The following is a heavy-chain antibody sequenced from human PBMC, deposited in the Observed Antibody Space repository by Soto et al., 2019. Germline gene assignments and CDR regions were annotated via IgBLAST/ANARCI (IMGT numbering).Heavy chain of an antibody. V-gene: IGHV3-23*01. CDR2: SSGSGGGT. CDR3: AKGAGPTGFRFDF. D-gene: IGHD6-13*01. J-gene: IGHJ4*02. Sequence: EVQLSESGGGLVQPGGSLRLSCAASGFIFNNYGMTWVRQAPGQGLEWVSSSSGSGGGTYYADSVKGRFTSSRDSSKNTLYLQMNDLRADDTAVYFCAKGAGPTGFRFDFWGRGTLVTVSS. CDR1: GFIFNNYG.